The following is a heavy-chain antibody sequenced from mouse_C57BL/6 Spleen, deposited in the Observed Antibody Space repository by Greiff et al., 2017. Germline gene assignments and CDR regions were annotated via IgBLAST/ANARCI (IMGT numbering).Heavy chain of an antibody. D-gene: IGHD2-3*01. CDR1: GYSITSGYY. Sequence: VQLKESGPGLVKPSQSLSLTCSVTGYSITSGYYWNWIRQFPGNKLEWMGYISYDGSNNYNPSLKNRISITRDTSKNQFFLKLNSVTTEDTATYYCASNDGYYLYYFDYWGQGTTLTVSS. CDR3: ASNDGYYLYYFDY. J-gene: IGHJ2*01. V-gene: IGHV3-6*01. CDR2: ISYDGSN.